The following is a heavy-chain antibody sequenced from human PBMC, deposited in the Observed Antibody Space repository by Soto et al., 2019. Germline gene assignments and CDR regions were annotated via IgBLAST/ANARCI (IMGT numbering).Heavy chain of an antibody. D-gene: IGHD3-10*01. CDR3: ARNRGYENLFDP. J-gene: IGHJ5*02. CDR2: IYYSGST. CDR1: GGSVSNDSYY. V-gene: IGHV4-61*01. Sequence: QVQLQESGPGLVKPSETLSLTCTVSGGSVSNDSYYWNWIRQPPGKGLEWIGYIYYSGSTTYNPFLKRRVSLSIATSKEQFSLKLSSVTAAETAIYYCARNRGYENLFDPWGQGILVTVSS.